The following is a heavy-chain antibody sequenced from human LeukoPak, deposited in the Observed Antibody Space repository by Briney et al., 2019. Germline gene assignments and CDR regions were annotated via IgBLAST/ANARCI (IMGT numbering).Heavy chain of an antibody. D-gene: IGHD2-15*01. Sequence: SETLSLTCTVSGGSISSYYWSWIRQPPGKGLEWIGYIYCSGSTNYNPSLKSRVTISVDTSKNQFSLKLSSVTAADTAVYYCARGVLVGVSDVWGKGTTVTVSS. V-gene: IGHV4-59*01. J-gene: IGHJ6*04. CDR3: ARGVLVGVSDV. CDR2: IYCSGST. CDR1: GGSISSYY.